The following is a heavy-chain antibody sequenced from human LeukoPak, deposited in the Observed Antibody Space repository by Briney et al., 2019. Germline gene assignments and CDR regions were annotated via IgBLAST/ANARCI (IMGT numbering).Heavy chain of an antibody. Sequence: GGSLQISCKGSGYIFISYWIAWVRQLPGKGLEWMGIIYPGDSDSKYSRSFQGQVTTSADKSINTAYLQWSSLKASDSAMYYCARRLGGADVFDIWGQGTMVTVSS. V-gene: IGHV5-51*01. D-gene: IGHD3-16*01. J-gene: IGHJ3*02. CDR1: GYIFISYW. CDR2: IYPGDSDS. CDR3: ARRLGGADVFDI.